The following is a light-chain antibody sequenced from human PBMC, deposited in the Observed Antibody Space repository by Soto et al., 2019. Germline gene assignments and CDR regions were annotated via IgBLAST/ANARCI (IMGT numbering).Light chain of an antibody. CDR2: GNN. CDR1: SSNIGAAYD. Sequence: QPVLTQPPSVSGAPGQKVTISCTRSSSNIGAAYDVHWYQHLPGTAPKLLIYGNNNRPSGVPDRFSGTKSGTSASLANTGLQADNEAAHNGQAYDSSLSDWVFGGGSKLTVL. V-gene: IGLV1-40*01. J-gene: IGLJ3*02. CDR3: QAYDSSLSDWV.